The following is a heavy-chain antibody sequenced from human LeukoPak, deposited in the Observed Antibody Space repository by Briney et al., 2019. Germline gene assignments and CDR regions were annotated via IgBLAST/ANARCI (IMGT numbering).Heavy chain of an antibody. CDR2: ISGSGGST. CDR1: GFTFSSYA. D-gene: IGHD6-19*01. Sequence: GGSLRLSCAASGFTFSSYAMSWVRQAPGKGLEWVSAISGSGGSTYYADSVKGRFTISRDNSKNTLYLQMNSLRAEDTAVYYCAKDTRSSGWYEGYYFDYWGQGTLVTVSS. J-gene: IGHJ4*02. CDR3: AKDTRSSGWYEGYYFDY. V-gene: IGHV3-23*01.